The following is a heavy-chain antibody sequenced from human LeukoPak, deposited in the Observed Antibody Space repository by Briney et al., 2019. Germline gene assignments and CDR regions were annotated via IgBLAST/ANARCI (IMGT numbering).Heavy chain of an antibody. V-gene: IGHV3-21*04. D-gene: IGHD6-13*01. CDR2: ISMSSTYI. J-gene: IGHJ6*03. CDR3: ANHIAYSSSWYRDYYYYYYMDV. CDR1: GFTFGSYS. Sequence: GRSLRLSWAAAGFTFGSYSTNWGRQAPRKWREWVSSISMSSTYIYYADSVKGRFTISRDNAKNSPYLQMNSLRAEDTAAYSSANHIAYSSSWYRDYYYYYYMDVWGKGTTVTVSS.